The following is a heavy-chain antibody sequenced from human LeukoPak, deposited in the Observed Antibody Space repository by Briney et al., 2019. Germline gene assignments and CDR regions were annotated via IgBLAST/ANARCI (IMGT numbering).Heavy chain of an antibody. CDR3: ARTAPYYYYGMDV. J-gene: IGHJ6*02. D-gene: IGHD5-18*01. Sequence: SETLSLTCTVSGGSISSGDYYWSWIRQPPGKGLEWIGYIYYSGSTYYNPSLKSRVTISVDTSKNQFSLKLSSVTAADTAVYYCARTAPYYYYGMDVWGQGTTVTVSS. CDR1: GGSISSGDYY. CDR2: IYYSGST. V-gene: IGHV4-30-4*01.